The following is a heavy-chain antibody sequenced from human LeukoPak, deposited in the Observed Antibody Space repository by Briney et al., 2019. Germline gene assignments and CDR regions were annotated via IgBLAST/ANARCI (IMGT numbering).Heavy chain of an antibody. V-gene: IGHV3-7*01. CDR2: IKPDGSER. CDR3: ARDARGIPDSPYNWFDP. CDR1: GFTFSDYW. J-gene: IGHJ5*02. D-gene: IGHD2-2*01. Sequence: GGSLRLSCAASGFTFSDYWMSWVRQAPGEGLEWVANIKPDGSERNYVDSVKGRFTISRDSANNSLYLQMNSLRAEDTAVYYCARDARGIPDSPYNWFDPWGQGTLVTVSS.